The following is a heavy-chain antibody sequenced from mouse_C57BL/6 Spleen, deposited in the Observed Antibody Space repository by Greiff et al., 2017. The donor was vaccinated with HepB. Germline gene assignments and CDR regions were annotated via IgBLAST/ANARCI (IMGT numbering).Heavy chain of an antibody. CDR3: ARDALDSSGYSWFAY. J-gene: IGHJ3*01. V-gene: IGHV7-1*01. CDR1: GFTFSDFY. D-gene: IGHD3-2*02. CDR2: SRNKANDYTT. Sequence: EVKLVESGGGLVQSGRSLRLSCATSGFTFSDFYMEWVRQAPGKGLEWIAASRNKANDYTTEYSASVKGRFIVSRDTSQSILYLQMNALRAEDTAIYYCARDALDSSGYSWFAYWGQGTLVTVSA.